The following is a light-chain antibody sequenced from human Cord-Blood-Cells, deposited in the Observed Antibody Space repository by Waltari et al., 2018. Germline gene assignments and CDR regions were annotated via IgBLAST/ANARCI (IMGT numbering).Light chain of an antibody. J-gene: IGLJ3*02. CDR1: SNNVGNQG. Sequence: QAGLTQPPSVSKGLRQIATLTCTGHSNNVGNQGAAWLQQHQGHPPKLLSYRNNNRPSGISERLSASRSGNTASLTITGLQPEDEADYYCSAWDSSLSAWVFGGGTKLTVL. V-gene: IGLV10-54*01. CDR2: RNN. CDR3: SAWDSSLSAWV.